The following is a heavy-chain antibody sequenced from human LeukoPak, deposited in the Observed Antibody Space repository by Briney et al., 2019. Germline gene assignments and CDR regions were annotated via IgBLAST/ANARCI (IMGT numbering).Heavy chain of an antibody. CDR1: GGTFSSYA. D-gene: IGHD4-17*01. CDR3: ARERGLDTVPTGH. Sequence: SVKVSCKASGGTFSSYAISWVRQAPGQGLEWMGGIIPMFGTAKYAQKFQGRVTITTDKSTSTAYMELRSLRSDDTAVYYCARERGLDTVPTGHWGQGTLVTVSS. CDR2: IIPMFGTA. V-gene: IGHV1-69*05. J-gene: IGHJ4*02.